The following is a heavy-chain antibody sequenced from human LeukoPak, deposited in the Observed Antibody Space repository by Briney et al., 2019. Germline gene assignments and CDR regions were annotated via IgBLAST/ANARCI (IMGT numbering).Heavy chain of an antibody. CDR2: INPNSGGT. CDR3: ARLSGTYCY. CDR1: GYTFTSYD. V-gene: IGHV1-2*02. D-gene: IGHD1-26*01. J-gene: IGHJ4*02. Sequence: ASVKVSCKASGYTFTSYDINWVRQAPGQGLEWMGWINPNSGGTNYAQKFQGRVTMTRDTSISTAYMELTRLTSDDTAVYYCARLSGTYCYWGQGTLVTVSS.